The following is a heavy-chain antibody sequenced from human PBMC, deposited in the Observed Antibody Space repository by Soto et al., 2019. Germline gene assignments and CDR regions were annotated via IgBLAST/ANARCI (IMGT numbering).Heavy chain of an antibody. V-gene: IGHV3-74*01. J-gene: IGHJ3*02. Sequence: EVHLMESGGGLVQPGGSLRLSCAASGFTFSSYWMHWIRQAPGKGLVWVSRINSDGSAINYADSVKGRFTVSRDNAKNTLYLQMNSLRAEDTAVYYCAKDSPMIVIYDAFDIWGQGTMVTVSS. CDR3: AKDSPMIVIYDAFDI. D-gene: IGHD3-22*01. CDR1: GFTFSSYW. CDR2: INSDGSAI.